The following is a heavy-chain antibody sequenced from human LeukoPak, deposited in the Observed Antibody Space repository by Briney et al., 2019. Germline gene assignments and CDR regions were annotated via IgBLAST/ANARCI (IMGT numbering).Heavy chain of an antibody. CDR1: GFSLGDFN. D-gene: IGHD3-16*02. Sequence: GGSLRLSCVAYGFSLGDFNMIWVRQAPGKGLEWVSAISGSGGSTYYADSVKGRFTISRDNSKNTLYLQMNSLRAEDTAVYYCAKVAWTGTYRFDSWGQGTLVTVSS. V-gene: IGHV3-23*01. J-gene: IGHJ4*01. CDR2: ISGSGGST. CDR3: AKVAWTGTYRFDS.